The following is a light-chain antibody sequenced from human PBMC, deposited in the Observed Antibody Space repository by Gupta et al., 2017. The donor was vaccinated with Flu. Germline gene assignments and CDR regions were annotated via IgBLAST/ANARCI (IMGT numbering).Light chain of an antibody. CDR3: QQDGSAPHT. CDR2: GAS. V-gene: IGKV3-20*01. CDR1: QSVSSSY. Sequence: GTLSLSPGERATLSCRASQSVSSSYLAWYQHKPGQAPRLLIYGASSRATGIPDRFSGSGSGTDFTLTISRLKPEDFAVFYCQQDGSAPHTFGHGTKVDIK. J-gene: IGKJ3*01.